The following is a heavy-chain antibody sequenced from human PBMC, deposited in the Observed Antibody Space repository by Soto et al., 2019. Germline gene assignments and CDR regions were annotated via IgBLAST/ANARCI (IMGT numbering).Heavy chain of an antibody. Sequence: GGSLRLSCAASGFTFSGSAMHWVRQASGKGLEWVGRIRSKANSYATAYAASVKGRFTISRDDSKNTAYLQMNSLKTEDTAVYYCTSKSSSSSDWDYYYGMDVWGQGTTVTVSS. J-gene: IGHJ6*02. V-gene: IGHV3-73*01. CDR3: TSKSSSSSDWDYYYGMDV. CDR2: IRSKANSYAT. CDR1: GFTFSGSA. D-gene: IGHD6-6*01.